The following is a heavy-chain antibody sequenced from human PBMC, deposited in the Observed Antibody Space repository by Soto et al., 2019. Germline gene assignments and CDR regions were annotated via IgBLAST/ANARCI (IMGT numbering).Heavy chain of an antibody. CDR3: ARDLGIVVVPAAIYYYYYGMDV. CDR1: GYTCTGYY. CDR2: INPNSGGT. V-gene: IGHV1-2*02. Sequence: ASVKVSCKASGYTCTGYYMHWVRQAPGQGLEWMGWINPNSGGTNYAQKFQGRVTMTRDTSISTAYMELSRLRSDDTAVYYCARDLGIVVVPAAIYYYYYGMDVWGQGTTVTVSS. D-gene: IGHD2-2*01. J-gene: IGHJ6*02.